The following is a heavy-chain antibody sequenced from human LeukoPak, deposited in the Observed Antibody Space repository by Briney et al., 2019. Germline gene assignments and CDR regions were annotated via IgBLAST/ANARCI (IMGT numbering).Heavy chain of an antibody. CDR2: INPSGGST. J-gene: IGHJ5*02. CDR3: ARDDNGDNWFDP. CDR1: GYTFTNFY. V-gene: IGHV1-46*01. D-gene: IGHD4-17*01. Sequence: SSVKVSCKASGYTFTNFYMHWVRQAPGQGLEWMGVINPSGGSTSYAQKFQGRVTVTRDTSTSTVYMELSSLRSEDTAVYYCARDDNGDNWFDPWGQGTLVTVSS.